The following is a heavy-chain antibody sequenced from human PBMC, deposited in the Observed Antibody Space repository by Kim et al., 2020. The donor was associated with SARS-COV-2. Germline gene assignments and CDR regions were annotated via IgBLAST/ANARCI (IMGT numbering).Heavy chain of an antibody. CDR1: GFTFSTYW. J-gene: IGHJ4*02. D-gene: IGHD1-26*01. V-gene: IGHV3-74*03. Sequence: GGSLRLSCAGSGFTFSTYWMHWVRQGTGKGMVLVSRIKTDGSSTTYADSVKGRFTISRDNAKNTLYLQMNSLRAEDTAVDYCARDLGANGRGVYDYWGQG. CDR3: ARDLGANGRGVYDY. CDR2: IKTDGSST.